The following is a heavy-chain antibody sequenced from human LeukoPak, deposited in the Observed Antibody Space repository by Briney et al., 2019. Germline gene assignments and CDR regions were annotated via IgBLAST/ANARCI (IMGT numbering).Heavy chain of an antibody. CDR3: AKDGAWLRFDD. Sequence: GGSLRLSCTVSGFTVSSNSMSWVRQAPGKGLEWVSFIYSGGSTQYSDSVKGRFTISRDDSKNTLYLQMNNLRAEDTALYYCAKDGAWLRFDDWGQGILVTVSS. J-gene: IGHJ4*02. D-gene: IGHD5-12*01. V-gene: IGHV3-53*01. CDR2: IYSGGST. CDR1: GFTVSSNS.